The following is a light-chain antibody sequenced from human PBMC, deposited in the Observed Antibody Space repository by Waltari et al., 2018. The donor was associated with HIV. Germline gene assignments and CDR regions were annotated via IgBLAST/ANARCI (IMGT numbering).Light chain of an antibody. Sequence: QSALTQPASVSGSPGQSITISCTGTSSDIGEYNYVSCFQHHPTKAPKLIIFDVNSRPAGVSNLFSGANAGNTASLTISGLQAEDEADYYCSSYTTMYTWVFGGGTKLTVL. J-gene: IGLJ3*02. V-gene: IGLV2-14*01. CDR1: SSDIGEYNY. CDR2: DVN. CDR3: SSYTTMYTWV.